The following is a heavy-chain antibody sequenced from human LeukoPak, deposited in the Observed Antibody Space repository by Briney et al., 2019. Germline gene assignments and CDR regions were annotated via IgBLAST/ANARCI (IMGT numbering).Heavy chain of an antibody. CDR2: INHSGST. D-gene: IGHD6-13*01. Sequence: PSQTLSLTCAVYGGSFSGYYWSWIRQHPGNGLEWIGEINHSGSTNYNPSLKSRVTISVDTSKNQFSLKLSSVTAADTAVYYCARVGTGYGSSWYVDDWGQGTLVTVSS. CDR3: ARVGTGYGSSWYVDD. CDR1: GGSFSGYY. V-gene: IGHV4-34*01. J-gene: IGHJ4*02.